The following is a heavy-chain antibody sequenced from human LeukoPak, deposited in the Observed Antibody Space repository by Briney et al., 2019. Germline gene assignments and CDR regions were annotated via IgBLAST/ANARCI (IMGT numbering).Heavy chain of an antibody. D-gene: IGHD3-10*01. Sequence: GRSLRLSCAASGFTFSSYAMHWVRQAPGKGLEWVAVISYDGSNKYYADSVKGRFTISRDNSKNTLYLQMNSLRAEDTAVYYCARDHLAAGVRLFFDYWGQGTLVTVSS. CDR3: ARDHLAAGVRLFFDY. J-gene: IGHJ4*02. V-gene: IGHV3-30-3*01. CDR2: ISYDGSNK. CDR1: GFTFSSYA.